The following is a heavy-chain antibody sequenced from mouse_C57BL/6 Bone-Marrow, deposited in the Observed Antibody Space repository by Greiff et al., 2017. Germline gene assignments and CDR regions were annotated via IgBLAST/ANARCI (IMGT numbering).Heavy chain of an antibody. CDR1: GYTFTSYW. CDR2: IDPSDSYT. J-gene: IGHJ4*01. Sequence: QVQLQQPGAELVKPGASVTLSCKASGYTFTSYWMQWVQQRPGQGLEWIGEIDPSDSYTNYNQTFKGKATLTVDTSSSTAYMQRSSLTSEDSAVYYCAREDGRSSNEAMDDWGQGTAVTVSA. CDR3: AREDGRSSNEAMDD. D-gene: IGHD1-1*01. V-gene: IGHV1-50*01.